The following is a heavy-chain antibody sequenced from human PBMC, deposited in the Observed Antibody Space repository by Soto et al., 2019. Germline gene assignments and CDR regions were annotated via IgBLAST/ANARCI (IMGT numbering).Heavy chain of an antibody. V-gene: IGHV3-23*01. Sequence: EVQLLESGGGSVQSGGSLRLSCAASGFTFSSYAMSWVRQAPGQGLEWVSAISGSGGSTYYADSVKGRFSISRDNSESTLCLQMNSRRAEGTAVYYCANEMTHSLADYWGQGALVTVSS. CDR1: GFTFSSYA. J-gene: IGHJ4*02. CDR2: ISGSGGST. CDR3: ANEMTHSLADY.